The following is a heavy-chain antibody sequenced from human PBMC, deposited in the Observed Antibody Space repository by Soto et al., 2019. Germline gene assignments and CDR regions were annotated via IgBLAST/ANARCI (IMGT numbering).Heavy chain of an antibody. V-gene: IGHV3-48*03. CDR1: GFTFSSYE. J-gene: IGHJ6*02. Sequence: SLRLSCAASGFTFSSYEFNWVRQAPGKGLEWISYISSSGTTIYYADSVKGRFTISRDNAENSVYLRMSSLRAEDTAVYYCARCGLKPDYYGLDVWGQGTTVTVSS. D-gene: IGHD2-21*01. CDR3: ARCGLKPDYYGLDV. CDR2: ISSSGTTI.